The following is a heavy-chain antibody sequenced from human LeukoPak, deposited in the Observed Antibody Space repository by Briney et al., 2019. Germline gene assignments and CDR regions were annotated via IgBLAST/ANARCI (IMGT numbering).Heavy chain of an antibody. Sequence: PGGSLRLSCAASGFTFSSYAMSWVRQAPGKGLEWVSAISGSGGSTYYADSVKGRFTISRDNSKNTLYLQMNSLRAEDTAVYYCAKDGIVGAPAAFSYFDYWGQGTLVTVSS. D-gene: IGHD1-26*01. V-gene: IGHV3-23*01. CDR2: ISGSGGST. CDR3: AKDGIVGAPAAFSYFDY. J-gene: IGHJ4*02. CDR1: GFTFSSYA.